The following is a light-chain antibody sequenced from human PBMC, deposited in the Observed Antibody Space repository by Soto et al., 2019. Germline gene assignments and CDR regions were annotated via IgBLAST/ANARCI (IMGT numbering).Light chain of an antibody. Sequence: QSALTQPASVSWSPGQSITISCTGTSSDIGGYKDVSWYQQHPGKAPQVLIFEVSYRPYGISNRFSGSKSGNVASLTISGLQAEDEADYYCCSYRSGTSPYYVFGTGTKVTVL. CDR2: EVS. V-gene: IGLV2-14*03. J-gene: IGLJ1*01. CDR1: SSDIGGYKD. CDR3: CSYRSGTSPYYV.